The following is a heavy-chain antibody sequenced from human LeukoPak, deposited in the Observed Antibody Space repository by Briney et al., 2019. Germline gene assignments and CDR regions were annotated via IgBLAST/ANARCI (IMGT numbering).Heavy chain of an antibody. CDR1: GGTFSSYA. J-gene: IGHJ4*02. Sequence: SVKVSCKASGGTFSSYAISWVRQAPGQGLEWMGVIIPIFGTANYAQKFQGRVTITADESTSTAYMELSSLRSEDTAVYYCASMATWRAMVTIDYWGQGTLVTVSS. CDR2: IIPIFGTA. D-gene: IGHD5-18*01. CDR3: ASMATWRAMVTIDY. V-gene: IGHV1-69*13.